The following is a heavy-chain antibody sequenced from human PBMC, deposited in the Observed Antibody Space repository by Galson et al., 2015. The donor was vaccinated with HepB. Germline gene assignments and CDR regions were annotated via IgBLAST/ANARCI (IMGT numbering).Heavy chain of an antibody. Sequence: SLRLSCAASGFTFSSYAMSWVRQAPGKGLEWVSAISGSGGSTYYADSVKGRFTISRDNSKNTLYLQMNSLRAEDTAVYYCAKESGYDTAYNYYGMDVWGQGTTVTVSS. CDR2: ISGSGGST. CDR1: GFTFSSYA. V-gene: IGHV3-23*01. J-gene: IGHJ6*02. D-gene: IGHD5-12*01. CDR3: AKESGYDTAYNYYGMDV.